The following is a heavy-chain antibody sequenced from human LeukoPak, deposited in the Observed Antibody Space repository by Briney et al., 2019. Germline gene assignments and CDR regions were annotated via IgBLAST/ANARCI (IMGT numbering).Heavy chain of an antibody. V-gene: IGHV3-21*05. CDR3: ARGDRDGYNSGDY. Sequence: GGSLRLSCAASGFTFNSYGMHWVRQAPGKGLEWVSYISSSSSYTNYADSVKGRFTISRDNAKNSLYLQMNSLRAEDTAVYYCARGDRDGYNSGDYWGQGTLVTVSS. D-gene: IGHD5-24*01. CDR1: GFTFNSYG. J-gene: IGHJ4*02. CDR2: ISSSSSYT.